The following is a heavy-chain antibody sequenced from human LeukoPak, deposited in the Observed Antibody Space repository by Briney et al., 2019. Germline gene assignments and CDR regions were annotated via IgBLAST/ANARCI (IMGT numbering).Heavy chain of an antibody. Sequence: GGSLRLSCAASGFTVSSNYMSWVRQAPGKGLEWVSVIYSGGSTYYADSVKGRFTISRDNSKNTLYLQLSSLRAEDTAVYYCAKSNIVAMSDYWGQGTLVTVSS. D-gene: IGHD5-12*01. CDR2: IYSGGST. CDR3: AKSNIVAMSDY. CDR1: GFTVSSNY. V-gene: IGHV3-66*01. J-gene: IGHJ4*02.